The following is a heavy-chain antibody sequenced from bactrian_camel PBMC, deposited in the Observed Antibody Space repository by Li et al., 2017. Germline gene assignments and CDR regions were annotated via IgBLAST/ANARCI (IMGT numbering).Heavy chain of an antibody. CDR1: GFTYRRKSTSRTNC. CDR3: AAYPYFVGGRCADFGY. J-gene: IGHJ6*01. D-gene: IGHD2*01. Sequence: HVQLVESGGGSVQAGGSLRLSCVASGFTYRRKSTSRTNCMAWFRQAPGKEREGVASIDTGGGRTYYLHSVGRFTISQDNAKNEMYLQMNSLKPEDTAMYYCAAYPYFVGGRCADFGYWGQGTQVTVS. V-gene: IGHV3S1*01. CDR2: IDTGGGRT.